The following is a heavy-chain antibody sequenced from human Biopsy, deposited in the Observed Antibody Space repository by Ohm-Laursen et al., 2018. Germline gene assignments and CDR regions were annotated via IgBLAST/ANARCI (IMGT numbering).Heavy chain of an antibody. V-gene: IGHV4-59*02. J-gene: IGHJ3*02. D-gene: IGHD3-22*01. CDR3: GRREVVITHDAFDT. CDR1: GDSVTKYY. CDR2: IYYSVMT. Sequence: SETLSLTCTVSGDSVTKYYWSWIRQPPGKGLEWIGHIYYSVMTNYNPSLQSRVSISVDTSRNQVSLTLSSVTAADTAVYYCGRREVVITHDAFDTWGQGTMVTVSS.